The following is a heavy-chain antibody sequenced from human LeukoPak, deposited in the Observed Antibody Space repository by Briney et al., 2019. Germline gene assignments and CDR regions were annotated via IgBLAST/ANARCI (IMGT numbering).Heavy chain of an antibody. CDR1: GGSFSGYY. Sequence: PSETLSPTCAVYGGSFSGYYWSWIRQPPGKGLEWIGEINHSGSTNYNPSLKSRVTISVDTSMKQFSLRLSSVTAADTAVYFCARGVRIAVADPHLDYWGQGTLVTVSS. CDR2: INHSGST. V-gene: IGHV4-34*01. J-gene: IGHJ4*02. D-gene: IGHD6-19*01. CDR3: ARGVRIAVADPHLDY.